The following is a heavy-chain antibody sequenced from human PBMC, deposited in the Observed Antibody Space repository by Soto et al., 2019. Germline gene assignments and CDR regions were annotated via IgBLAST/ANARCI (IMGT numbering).Heavy chain of an antibody. D-gene: IGHD3-22*01. J-gene: IGHJ6*01. CDR2: IKQDGSQK. V-gene: IGHV3-7*04. CDR1: GFAFRSYG. CDR3: ARHDYYDSSGSSHYGMDV. Sequence: PGRPIRLCWGASGFAFRSYGMSWVRQGTRKVLEWVAKIKQDGSQKNYVDSVKGPVTISRDNAKNSLYLQMNSLRAEDTAVYYCARHDYYDSSGSSHYGMDVWGQGTTDIVSS.